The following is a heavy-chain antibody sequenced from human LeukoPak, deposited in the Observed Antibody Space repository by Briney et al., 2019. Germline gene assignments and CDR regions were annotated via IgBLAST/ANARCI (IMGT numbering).Heavy chain of an antibody. CDR1: GFTFSSYG. Sequence: PGGSLRLSCAASGFTFSSYGMHWVRQAPGKGLEWVAVIWYDGSNKYYADSVKGRFTISRDNAKNSVHLQMDNLRVEDTAVYYCARGWDRAHPTGFEFDVWGQGTLVTVSS. V-gene: IGHV3-33*01. J-gene: IGHJ4*02. CDR3: ARGWDRAHPTGFEFDV. CDR2: IWYDGSNK. D-gene: IGHD1-26*01.